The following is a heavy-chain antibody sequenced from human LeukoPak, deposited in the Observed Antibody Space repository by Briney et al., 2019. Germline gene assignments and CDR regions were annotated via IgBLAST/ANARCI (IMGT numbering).Heavy chain of an antibody. CDR1: GGSISSSSYY. CDR2: IYDSGSGST. CDR3: ARDTPGIAAL. Sequence: PSETLSLTCTVSGGSISSSSYYWSWIRQPPGKGLEWIGNIYDSGSGSTNYNPSLKSRVSISVDTSKNQFSLKLSSVTAADTAVYYCARDTPGIAALWGQGTLVTVSS. V-gene: IGHV4-61*01. D-gene: IGHD6-13*01. J-gene: IGHJ4*02.